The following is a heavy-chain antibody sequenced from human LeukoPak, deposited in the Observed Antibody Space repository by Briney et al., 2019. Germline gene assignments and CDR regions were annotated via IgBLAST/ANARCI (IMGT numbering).Heavy chain of an antibody. J-gene: IGHJ4*02. Sequence: PSETLSLTCAVYGGSLSGYYWSWIRQPPGKGLEWIGEINHSGSTNYNPSLKSRVTISVDTSKNQFSLKLSSVTAADTVVYYCARKVSFGYYYDSSGYYHEDYWGQGTLVTVSS. CDR1: GGSLSGYY. CDR3: ARKVSFGYYYDSSGYYHEDY. CDR2: INHSGST. D-gene: IGHD3-22*01. V-gene: IGHV4-34*01.